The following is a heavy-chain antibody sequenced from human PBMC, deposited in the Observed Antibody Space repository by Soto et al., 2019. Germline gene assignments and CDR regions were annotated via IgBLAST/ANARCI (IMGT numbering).Heavy chain of an antibody. CDR1: GYTFTSYG. V-gene: IGHV1-18*01. Sequence: QVQLVQSGAEVKKPGASVKVSCKASGYTFTSYGLSWVRQAPGQGLEWIGWISGKHQNTHYAQNFQGRVTMTTDTSTNNAYMELGSLTSDDTAVYYCARGMYSGGWYFVYWGQGTLVTVSS. CDR3: ARGMYSGGWYFVY. D-gene: IGHD6-19*01. CDR2: ISGKHQNT. J-gene: IGHJ4*02.